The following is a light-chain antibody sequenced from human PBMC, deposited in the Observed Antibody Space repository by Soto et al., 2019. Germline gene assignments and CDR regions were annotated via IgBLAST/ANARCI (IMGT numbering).Light chain of an antibody. Sequence: DIQLTQSPSTLSASVGYRVTLTCRASQSHNTRLAWYQQRPGKAPKLLIYDASTLESGVPSRFSGGGSGTEFTLTISSLQPDDFATYYCQQYNNYPWTFGQGTNVEIK. J-gene: IGKJ1*01. V-gene: IGKV1-5*01. CDR3: QQYNNYPWT. CDR2: DAS. CDR1: QSHNTR.